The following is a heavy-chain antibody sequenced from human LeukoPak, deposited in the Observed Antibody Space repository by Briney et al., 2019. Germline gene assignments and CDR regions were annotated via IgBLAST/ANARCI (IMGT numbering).Heavy chain of an antibody. CDR1: GYTFTGYY. V-gene: IGHV1-2*02. Sequence: GASVKVSCKASGYTFTGYYMHWVRQAPGQGLEWMGWINPNSGGTNYAQKFQGRATMTTDTSTSTAYMDLRSLRSDDTAVYYCARGNHLSYFDYWGQGTLVTVSS. CDR2: INPNSGGT. J-gene: IGHJ4*02. CDR3: ARGNHLSYFDY. D-gene: IGHD1-14*01.